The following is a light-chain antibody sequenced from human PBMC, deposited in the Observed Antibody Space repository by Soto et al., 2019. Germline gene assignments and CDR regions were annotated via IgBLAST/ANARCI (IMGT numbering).Light chain of an antibody. V-gene: IGLV1-40*01. Sequence: QSVLRQPPSVSGAPGQRVTISCTGSSSNIGTPYDVHWYQQLPGTAPKLLIYGNNNRPSGVPDRFSGSKSGTSASLAITGLQAEDEADYYCQSYDSSLSGYVIFGGGTKLTVL. CDR2: GNN. CDR3: QSYDSSLSGYVI. J-gene: IGLJ2*01. CDR1: SSNIGTPYD.